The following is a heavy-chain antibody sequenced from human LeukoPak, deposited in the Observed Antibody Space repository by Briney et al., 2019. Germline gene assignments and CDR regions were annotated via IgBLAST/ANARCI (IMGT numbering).Heavy chain of an antibody. CDR3: ATDRCSSTSCQNYFDY. CDR1: GYTLTELS. CDR2: FDPEDGET. D-gene: IGHD2-2*01. J-gene: IGHJ4*02. Sequence: ASVKVSCEVSGYTLTELSMHWVRQAPGKGLEWMGGFDPEDGETIYAQKFQGRVTMTEDTSTDTAYMELSSLRSEDTAVYYCATDRCSSTSCQNYFDYWGQGTLVTVSS. V-gene: IGHV1-24*01.